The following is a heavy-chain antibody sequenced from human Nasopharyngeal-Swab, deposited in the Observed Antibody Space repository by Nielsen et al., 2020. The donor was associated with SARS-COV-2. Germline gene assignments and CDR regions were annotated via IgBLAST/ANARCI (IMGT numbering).Heavy chain of an antibody. CDR1: GGSISSGSYY. J-gene: IGHJ5*02. CDR2: IYYSGST. V-gene: IGHV4-31*03. Sequence: SETLSLTCTVSGGSISSGSYYWSWIRQHPGKGLEWIGYIYYSGSTYYNPSLKSRVTISVDTSKNQFSLKLSSVTAADTAVYYCARALYDSSPNWFDPWGQGTLVTVSS. CDR3: ARALYDSSPNWFDP. D-gene: IGHD3-22*01.